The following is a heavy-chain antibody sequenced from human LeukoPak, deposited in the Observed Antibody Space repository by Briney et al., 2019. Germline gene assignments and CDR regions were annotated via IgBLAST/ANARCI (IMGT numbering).Heavy chain of an antibody. CDR1: GFTFNNAW. D-gene: IGHD3-9*01. CDR2: IRSKSDGGTT. J-gene: IGHJ4*02. V-gene: IGHV3-15*01. Sequence: PGGSLRLSCAASGFTFNNAWMNWVRQAPGKGLEWVGRIRSKSDGGTTDYAASVKGRFTFSRDDSKNILYLHMNSLKTEDTALYYCTTALLRPIRYSDYLYFDYWGQGTLVTVSS. CDR3: TTALLRPIRYSDYLYFDY.